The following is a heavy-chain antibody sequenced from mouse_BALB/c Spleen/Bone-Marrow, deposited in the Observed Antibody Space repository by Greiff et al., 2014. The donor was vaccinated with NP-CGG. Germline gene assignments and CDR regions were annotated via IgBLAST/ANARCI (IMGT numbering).Heavy chain of an antibody. D-gene: IGHD1-1*01. V-gene: IGHV3-2*02. J-gene: IGHJ2*01. Sequence: DVHLVESGPGLVKPSQSLSLTCTVTGYSITSDYAWNWIRQFPGNKLEWMGYISYSGSTSYNPSLKSRISITRDTSKNQFFLQLNSVTTEDTATYYCARTTTVVSHFDYWGQGTTLTVSS. CDR2: ISYSGST. CDR1: GYSITSDYA. CDR3: ARTTTVVSHFDY.